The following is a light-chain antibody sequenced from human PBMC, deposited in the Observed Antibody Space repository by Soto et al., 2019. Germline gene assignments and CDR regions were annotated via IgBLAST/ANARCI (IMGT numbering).Light chain of an antibody. CDR2: GAS. CDR1: QSVTGND. J-gene: IGKJ4*01. V-gene: IGKV3-20*01. CDR3: QQYGSSPALT. Sequence: EIGLTQSPGTLSLSPGERATLSCRASQSVTGNDLAWYQQKPGQAPRLLIYGASYRATGIPDRFSGSGSRTDFTLTISRLEPEDFAVYYCQQYGSSPALTFGGGTKVDI.